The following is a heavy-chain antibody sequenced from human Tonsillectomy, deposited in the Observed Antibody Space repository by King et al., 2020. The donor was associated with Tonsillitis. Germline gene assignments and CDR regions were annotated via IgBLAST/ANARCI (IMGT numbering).Heavy chain of an antibody. D-gene: IGHD7-27*01. CDR3: ARGRGIPNCGVDY. J-gene: IGHJ4*01. CDR1: GYTFTSYD. V-gene: IGHV1-8*01. Sequence: VQLVESGAEVKKPGASVRLSCKASGYTFTSYDINWVRQATGQGLEWMGWMNPNSGNTGYKQKFQGRVTMTRNTSISTAYMELSSLRSEDTAVFYCARGRGIPNCGVDYWGQGTLVTVSS. CDR2: MNPNSGNT.